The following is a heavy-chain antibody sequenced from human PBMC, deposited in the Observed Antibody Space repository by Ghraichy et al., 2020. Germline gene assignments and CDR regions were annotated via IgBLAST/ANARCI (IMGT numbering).Heavy chain of an antibody. Sequence: GGSLRLSCAASGFTFSSYSMNWVRQAPGKGLEWVSYIGSGGSSIYYADSVKGRFTISRDNAKKSLYLHMSSLRAEDTALYYCARDGCPGRTCYFGYWGQGALVTVSS. CDR3: ARDGCPGRTCYFGY. CDR2: IGSGGSSI. CDR1: GFTFSSYS. D-gene: IGHD2-8*02. V-gene: IGHV3-48*04. J-gene: IGHJ4*02.